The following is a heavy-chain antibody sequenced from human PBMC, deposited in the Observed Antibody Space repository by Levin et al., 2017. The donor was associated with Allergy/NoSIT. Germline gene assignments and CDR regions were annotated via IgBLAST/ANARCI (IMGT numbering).Heavy chain of an antibody. V-gene: IGHV3-74*01. Sequence: PGGSLRLSCAASGFTFSNYWMHWVRQAPGRGLVWVSRIHSDGSSTSYADSVKGRFTISRDNAKNTLYLQMNSLRAEDTAVYYCAREHQNVVAEDCWGQGTLVTVSS. J-gene: IGHJ4*02. CDR1: GFTFSNYW. D-gene: IGHD2-15*01. CDR3: AREHQNVVAEDC. CDR2: IHSDGSST.